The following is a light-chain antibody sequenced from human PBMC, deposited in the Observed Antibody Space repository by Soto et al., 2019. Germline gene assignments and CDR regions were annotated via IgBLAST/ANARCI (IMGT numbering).Light chain of an antibody. CDR2: AAS. CDR1: QGISSTY. CDR3: QQLNSYPLT. V-gene: IGKV1-9*01. Sequence: TQSPSFLSASVGDRVTITCRASQGISSTYLAWYQQTPGKAPKILIYAASTLQSGVPSRFSGRGSGTDFTLTISSLQPEDFATYYCQQLNSYPLTFGGGTKVDIK. J-gene: IGKJ4*01.